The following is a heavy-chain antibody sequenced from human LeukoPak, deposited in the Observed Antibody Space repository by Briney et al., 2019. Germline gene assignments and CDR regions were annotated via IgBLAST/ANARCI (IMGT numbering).Heavy chain of an antibody. CDR1: GYTFTSYG. V-gene: IGHV1-18*01. Sequence: ASVKVSCKASGYTFTSYGISWVRQAPGQGLEWMGWISAYNGNTNYAQKLQGRVTMTTDTSTSTAYMELRSLRSDDTAVYYCARAYGDYVGSVPWFDPWGQGTLVTVSS. J-gene: IGHJ5*02. CDR3: ARAYGDYVGSVPWFDP. D-gene: IGHD4-17*01. CDR2: ISAYNGNT.